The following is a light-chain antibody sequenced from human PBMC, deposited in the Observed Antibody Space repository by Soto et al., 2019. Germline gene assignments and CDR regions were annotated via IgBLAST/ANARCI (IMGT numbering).Light chain of an antibody. V-gene: IGKV3-20*01. Sequence: ESVLKQSPGTLSLSPGERGTLSCRASQSVSSSYLAWYQQKPGQAPRLLIYGASSRATGIPDRFSGSGSGTDFTLTISRLEPEDFAVYYCQHLTFGQGTKVEIK. CDR1: QSVSSSY. CDR3: QHLT. J-gene: IGKJ1*01. CDR2: GAS.